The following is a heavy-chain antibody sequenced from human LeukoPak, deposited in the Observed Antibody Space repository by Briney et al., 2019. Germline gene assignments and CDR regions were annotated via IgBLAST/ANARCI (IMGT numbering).Heavy chain of an antibody. Sequence: ASVKVSCKASGFTFIGYYMHWVRQAPGQGLEWMGWINLNTGDTDYAPKFQGRVTMTRDASNTTAYMELSRLRYDDTAVYYCARDQPALDYWGRGALVTVSS. CDR3: ARDQPALDY. V-gene: IGHV1-2*02. CDR2: INLNTGDT. J-gene: IGHJ4*02. CDR1: GFTFIGYY.